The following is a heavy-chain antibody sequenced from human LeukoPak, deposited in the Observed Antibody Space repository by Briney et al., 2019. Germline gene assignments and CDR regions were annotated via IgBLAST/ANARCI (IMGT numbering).Heavy chain of an antibody. CDR3: ARGHYYGSASYYYSWGTYGMDV. V-gene: IGHV4-34*01. Sequence: SETLSLTCAVYGGSFSGYYWSWIRQPPGKGLEWIGEINHSGSTNYNPSLKSRVTISVDTSKNQFSLKLSSAAAADTAVYYCARGHYYGSASYYYSWGTYGMDVWGQGTTVTVSS. CDR1: GGSFSGYY. J-gene: IGHJ6*02. CDR2: INHSGST. D-gene: IGHD3-10*01.